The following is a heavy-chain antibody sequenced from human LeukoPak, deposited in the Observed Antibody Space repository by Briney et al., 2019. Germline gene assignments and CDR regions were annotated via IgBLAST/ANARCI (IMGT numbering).Heavy chain of an antibody. Sequence: SVRASCKAFGGGFTTYAISWVRQAPGQSLEWMGGLIPVSGRPNYAQKFQGRLTIGADESTTTAHMELRGLTSEDTALYYCAKDDLGLAAFDVWGQGTMVTVSS. CDR1: GGGFTTYA. D-gene: IGHD7-27*01. V-gene: IGHV1-69*13. CDR3: AKDDLGLAAFDV. CDR2: LIPVSGRP. J-gene: IGHJ3*01.